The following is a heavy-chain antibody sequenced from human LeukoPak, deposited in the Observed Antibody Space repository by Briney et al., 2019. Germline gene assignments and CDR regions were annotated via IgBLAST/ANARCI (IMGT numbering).Heavy chain of an antibody. CDR2: IYTSGST. J-gene: IGHJ4*02. CDR1: GGSISSHY. CDR3: ARTSHYDILTGYYMEGSNFDY. V-gene: IGHV4-4*07. D-gene: IGHD3-9*01. Sequence: SETLSLTCTVSGGSISSHYWSWIRQPAGKGLEWIGRIYTSGSTNYNPSLKSRVTMSVDKTKNQFSLKLSSVTAADTAVYYCARTSHYDILTGYYMEGSNFDYWGQGTLVTVSS.